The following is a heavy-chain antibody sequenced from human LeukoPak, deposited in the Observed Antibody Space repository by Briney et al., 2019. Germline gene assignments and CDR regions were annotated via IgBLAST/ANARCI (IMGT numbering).Heavy chain of an antibody. J-gene: IGHJ4*02. V-gene: IGHV3-66*01. D-gene: IGHD3-9*01. CDR3: ASPLYYDILTGYSSGDY. Sequence: GGSLRLSCAASGFTVSSNYMSWVRQAPGKGLEWVSVIYSGGSTYYADSVKGRFTISRDNSKNTLYLQMNSLRAEDTAVHYCASPLYYDILTGYSSGDYWGQGTLVTVSS. CDR2: IYSGGST. CDR1: GFTVSSNY.